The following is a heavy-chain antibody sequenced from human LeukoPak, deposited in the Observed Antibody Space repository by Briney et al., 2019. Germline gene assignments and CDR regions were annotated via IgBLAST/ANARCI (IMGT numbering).Heavy chain of an antibody. Sequence: ALVKVSCKASGYIFTSYGISWVRQAPGQGLAWLGWISGYNGHTKYAQKLQDRVTMTTDTSTSTAYMELRSLRSDDTAVYYCARAFRTVVSPPDAFDIWGQGTMVTVSS. J-gene: IGHJ3*02. D-gene: IGHD2-15*01. V-gene: IGHV1-18*01. CDR1: GYIFTSYG. CDR2: ISGYNGHT. CDR3: ARAFRTVVSPPDAFDI.